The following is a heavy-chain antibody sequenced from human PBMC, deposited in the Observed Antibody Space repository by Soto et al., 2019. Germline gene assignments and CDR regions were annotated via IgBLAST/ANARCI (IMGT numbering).Heavy chain of an antibody. CDR1: GFTFSSYG. Sequence: GGSLRLSCAASGFTFSSYGMHWVRRAPGKGLEWVAVISYDGSNKYYADSVKGRFTISRDNSKNTLYLQMNSLRAEDTAVYYCAKGGENIVATIFFYYYYMDVWGKGTTVTVSS. D-gene: IGHD5-12*01. V-gene: IGHV3-30*18. CDR2: ISYDGSNK. CDR3: AKGGENIVATIFFYYYYMDV. J-gene: IGHJ6*03.